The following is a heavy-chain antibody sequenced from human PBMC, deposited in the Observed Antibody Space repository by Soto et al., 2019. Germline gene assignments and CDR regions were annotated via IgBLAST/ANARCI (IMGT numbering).Heavy chain of an antibody. V-gene: IGHV6-1*01. CDR3: VRLIGNSWLDS. Sequence: SQTLSLTCDISGDSVSTNTATWDWIRQSPSRGLEWLGRTYYRSRWYFDYAVSVKSRITISPDISNNQVSLQLTSVTPDDTAIYYCVRLIGNSWLDSWGQGTLDTVS. D-gene: IGHD3-22*01. CDR1: GDSVSTNTAT. CDR2: TYYRSRWYF. J-gene: IGHJ5*01.